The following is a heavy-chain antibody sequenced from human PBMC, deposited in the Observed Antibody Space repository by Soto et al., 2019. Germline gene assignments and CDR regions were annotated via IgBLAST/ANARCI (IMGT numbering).Heavy chain of an antibody. V-gene: IGHV4-34*01. CDR2: INHSGRV. CDR3: STRAYDTNGYYRFDP. D-gene: IGHD3-22*01. J-gene: IGHJ5*01. Sequence: SETLSLTCAVYGGSFSGHSWTWIRQSPGKGLEWIGDINHSGRVNYSPSLKSRVTISLDTSKNQFSLTLGAVTAADTAMYYCSTRAYDTNGYYRFDPWGQGTLVSVSS. CDR1: GGSFSGHS.